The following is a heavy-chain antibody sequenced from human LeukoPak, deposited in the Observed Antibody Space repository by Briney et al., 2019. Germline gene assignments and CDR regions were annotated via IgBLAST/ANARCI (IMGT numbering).Heavy chain of an antibody. CDR3: AKDTLKYSGYDTFDY. CDR2: ISGSGGST. V-gene: IGHV3-23*01. J-gene: IGHJ4*02. D-gene: IGHD5-12*01. Sequence: GGSLRLSCAASGFTFSSYAMSWVRQAPGKGLEWVSAISGSGGSTYYADSVKGRFTISRDNSKNTLYLQMNSLRAKDTAVYYCAKDTLKYSGYDTFDYWGQGTLVTVSS. CDR1: GFTFSSYA.